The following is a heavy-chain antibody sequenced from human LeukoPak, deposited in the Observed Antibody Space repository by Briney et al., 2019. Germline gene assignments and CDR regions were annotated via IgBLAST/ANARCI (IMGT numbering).Heavy chain of an antibody. CDR1: VGSFSVYY. V-gene: IGHV4-34*01. J-gene: IGHJ4*02. Sequence: SETLSLTCAVYVGSFSVYYWIWIRQAPGKGLEWIREINHSGSTNYNPSLKSRVTISVDTPEKQFSLKLSSVTAADTAVYYCARGRALLGDYDTGKDFDYWGQGTLVTVSS. CDR3: ARGRALLGDYDTGKDFDY. D-gene: IGHD3-22*01. CDR2: INHSGST.